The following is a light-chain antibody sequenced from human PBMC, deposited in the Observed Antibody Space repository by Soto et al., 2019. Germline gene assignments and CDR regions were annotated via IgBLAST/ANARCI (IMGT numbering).Light chain of an antibody. CDR3: QQYGSSGT. Sequence: EIVLTHSPGTLALSPCEGATLSSRASQSVSNNYLAWYQQKPGQAPRLLIYGASNRATGIPDRFSGSGSGTDFTLTISRLEPEDFAVYYCQQYGSSGTFGQGTKVDI. CDR1: QSVSNNY. CDR2: GAS. J-gene: IGKJ1*01. V-gene: IGKV3-20*01.